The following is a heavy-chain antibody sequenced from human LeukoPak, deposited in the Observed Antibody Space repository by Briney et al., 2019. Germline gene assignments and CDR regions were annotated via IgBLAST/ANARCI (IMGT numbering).Heavy chain of an antibody. CDR1: GFTFSSYA. V-gene: IGHV3-30-3*01. D-gene: IGHD3-22*01. Sequence: PGMSLRLSCAASGFTFSSYAMHWVRQAPGKGLEWVAVISYDGSNKYYADSVKGRFTISRDNSKNTLYLQMNSLRAEDTAVYYCARRGRDSSGYYVSYFDYWGQGTLVTVSS. J-gene: IGHJ4*02. CDR2: ISYDGSNK. CDR3: ARRGRDSSGYYVSYFDY.